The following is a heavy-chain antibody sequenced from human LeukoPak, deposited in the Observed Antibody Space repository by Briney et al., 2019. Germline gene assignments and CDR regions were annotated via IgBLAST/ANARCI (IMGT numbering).Heavy chain of an antibody. V-gene: IGHV3-23*01. CDR1: GFAFSDYA. Sequence: GGSLRLSCAGSGFAFSDYAMGWVRQAPGKGLEWVSALTGSGDSTYADSVKGRFTISRDNSKNTLYLHMNSLRVEDTALYYCATGAPYRSPVDYWGQGTLVTVSS. CDR3: ATGAPYRSPVDY. D-gene: IGHD6-13*01. J-gene: IGHJ4*02. CDR2: LTGSGDST.